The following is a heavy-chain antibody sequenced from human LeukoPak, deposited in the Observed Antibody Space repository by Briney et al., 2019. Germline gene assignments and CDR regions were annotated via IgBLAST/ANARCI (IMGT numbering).Heavy chain of an antibody. CDR2: ISGSGGST. CDR3: AKDKLALGTAMVRRYFDY. CDR1: GFTVSNNY. Sequence: GGSLRLPCAASGFTVSNNYMSWVRQAPGKGLEWVSAISGSGGSTYYADSVKGRFTISRDNSKNTLYLQMNSLRAEDTAVYYCAKDKLALGTAMVRRYFDYWGQGTLVTVSS. J-gene: IGHJ4*02. V-gene: IGHV3-23*01. D-gene: IGHD5-18*01.